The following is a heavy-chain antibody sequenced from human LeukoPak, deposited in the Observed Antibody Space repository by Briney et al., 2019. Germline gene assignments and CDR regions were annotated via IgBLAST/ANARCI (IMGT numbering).Heavy chain of an antibody. CDR1: GFTFSSSA. CDR2: ISGSGGST. Sequence: HTGGSLRLSCAASGFTFSSSAMSWVRQAPGKGLEWVSTISGSGGSTYYADSVKGRFTISRDNSKNTLYLQMNSLRAEDTAVYYCAKGRSGIAAAGLNYWGQGTLVTVSS. J-gene: IGHJ4*02. V-gene: IGHV3-23*01. D-gene: IGHD6-13*01. CDR3: AKGRSGIAAAGLNY.